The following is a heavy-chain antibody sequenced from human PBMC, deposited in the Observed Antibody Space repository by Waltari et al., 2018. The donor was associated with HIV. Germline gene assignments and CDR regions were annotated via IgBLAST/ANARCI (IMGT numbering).Heavy chain of an antibody. CDR3: ARGHSSSWYNWFDP. V-gene: IGHV1-2*02. J-gene: IGHJ5*02. CDR2: INPNNGGT. CDR1: GYTFTGYY. D-gene: IGHD6-13*01. Sequence: QVQLVQSGAEVKKPGASVKVSCKASGYTFTGYYMHWVRQAPGQGLEWRGCINPNNGGTNYAQKFQGRGTMTRDTSISTAYMELSRLRSDDTAVYYCARGHSSSWYNWFDPWGQGTLVTVSS.